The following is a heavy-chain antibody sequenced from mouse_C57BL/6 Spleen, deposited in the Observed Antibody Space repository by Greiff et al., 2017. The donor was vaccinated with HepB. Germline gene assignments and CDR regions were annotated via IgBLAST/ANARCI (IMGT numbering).Heavy chain of an antibody. CDR2: IYPGDGDT. CDR3: ARAGTYYAMDY. J-gene: IGHJ4*01. V-gene: IGHV1-80*01. CDR1: GYAFSSYW. Sequence: VQLQQSGTELVKPGASVKISCKASGYAFSSYWMNWVKQRPGKGLEWIGQIYPGDGDTNYNGKFKGKATLTADKSSSTAYMQLSSLTSEDSAVYVCARAGTYYAMDYWGQGTSVTVSS. D-gene: IGHD4-1*01.